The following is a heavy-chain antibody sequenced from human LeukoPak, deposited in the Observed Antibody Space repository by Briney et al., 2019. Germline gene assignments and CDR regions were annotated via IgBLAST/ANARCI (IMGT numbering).Heavy chain of an antibody. CDR1: GFTVSSNY. J-gene: IGHJ4*02. Sequence: GGSLRLSCAASGFTVSSNYMSWVRQAPGKGLEWVSVIYSGGSTYYADSVRGRFTISRDNAKNSLYLQMNSLRAEDTAVYYCARDLEGSGSFYRPSYDYWGQGTLVTVSS. CDR2: IYSGGST. D-gene: IGHD3-10*01. CDR3: ARDLEGSGSFYRPSYDY. V-gene: IGHV3-53*01.